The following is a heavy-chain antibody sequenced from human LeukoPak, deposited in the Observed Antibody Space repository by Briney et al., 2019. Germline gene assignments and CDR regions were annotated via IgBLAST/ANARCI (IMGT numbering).Heavy chain of an antibody. Sequence: ASVKVSCKASGYTFTGYYMHWVRQAPGQGLEWMGWINPSSGGTNYAQKFQGRVTMTRDTSISTAYMELSRLRSDDTAVYYCARARAYGSGNWFDPWGQGTLVTVSS. J-gene: IGHJ5*02. CDR3: ARARAYGSGNWFDP. D-gene: IGHD3-10*01. CDR1: GYTFTGYY. V-gene: IGHV1-2*02. CDR2: INPSSGGT.